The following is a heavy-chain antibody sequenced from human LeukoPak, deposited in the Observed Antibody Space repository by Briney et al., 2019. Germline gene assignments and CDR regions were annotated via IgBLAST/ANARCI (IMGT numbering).Heavy chain of an antibody. Sequence: SVKVSCKASGGTFSSYAISWVRQAPGQVLEWMGGIIPIFGTANYAQKFQGRVTITADKSTSTAYMELSSLRSEDTAVYYCARERGIVVVPAATPNWFDPWGQGTLVTVSS. D-gene: IGHD2-2*01. CDR3: ARERGIVVVPAATPNWFDP. CDR2: IIPIFGTA. J-gene: IGHJ5*02. CDR1: GGTFSSYA. V-gene: IGHV1-69*06.